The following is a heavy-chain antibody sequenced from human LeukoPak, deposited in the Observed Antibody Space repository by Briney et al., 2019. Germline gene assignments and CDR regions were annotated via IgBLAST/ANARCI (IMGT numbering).Heavy chain of an antibody. J-gene: IGHJ4*02. CDR3: AKGFSVAGSFH. D-gene: IGHD6-19*01. CDR2: ISSSGGST. Sequence: PGGSLRLSCAASGFTFSSYAMTWVRQAPGKGLGGVSTISSSGGSTYYADSVKGRFTISRDNSKNHLYLQMNSLRAEDTAVYYCAKGFSVAGSFHWGQGTLVTVSS. CDR1: GFTFSSYA. V-gene: IGHV3-23*01.